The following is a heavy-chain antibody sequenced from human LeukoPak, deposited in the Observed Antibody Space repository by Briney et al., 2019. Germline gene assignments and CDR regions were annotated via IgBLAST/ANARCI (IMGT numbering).Heavy chain of an antibody. CDR2: IYYSGST. CDR3: ARDDSAFGAFDI. V-gene: IGHV4-31*03. CDR1: GDSISSGGYY. J-gene: IGHJ3*02. Sequence: SETLSLTCTVSGDSISSGGYYWTWIRQHPGKGLEWIGYIYYSGSTYYNPSLKSRVTISVDTSKNQFSLKLGSVTAADTAVYYCARDDSAFGAFDIWGQGTMVTVSS. D-gene: IGHD3-3*01.